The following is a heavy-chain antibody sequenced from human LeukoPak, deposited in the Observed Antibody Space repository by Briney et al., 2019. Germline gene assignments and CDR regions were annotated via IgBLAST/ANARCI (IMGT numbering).Heavy chain of an antibody. Sequence: ASVTVSCMASGYTFTSSDINWVRQATGQGLEWMGWMNPNSGNTGYAQNFQGRVTMTRNTSIATAYMELTSLKSEDTAVYYCARGFRIQSHDYGPYYYMDVWGKGTTVTVSS. CDR2: MNPNSGNT. V-gene: IGHV1-8*01. CDR3: ARGFRIQSHDYGPYYYMDV. CDR1: GYTFTSSD. J-gene: IGHJ6*03. D-gene: IGHD4-17*01.